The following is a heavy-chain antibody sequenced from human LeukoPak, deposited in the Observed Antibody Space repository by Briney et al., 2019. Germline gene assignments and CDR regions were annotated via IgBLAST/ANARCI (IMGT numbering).Heavy chain of an antibody. J-gene: IGHJ6*03. Sequence: PSETLSLTCTVSGGSISSYYWSWIRQPAGKGLEWIGRIYTSGSTNYNPSLKSRVTMSVDTSKNQFSLKLSSVTAADTAVYYCAREVRYDSSGYYNYYYYMDAWGKGTTVAVSS. CDR1: GGSISSYY. V-gene: IGHV4-4*07. D-gene: IGHD3-22*01. CDR2: IYTSGST. CDR3: AREVRYDSSGYYNYYYYMDA.